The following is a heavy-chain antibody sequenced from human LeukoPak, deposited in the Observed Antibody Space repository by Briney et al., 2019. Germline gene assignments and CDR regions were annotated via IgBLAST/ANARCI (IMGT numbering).Heavy chain of an antibody. D-gene: IGHD2-2*01. CDR3: ARQAIVVVPAAYNWFDP. CDR2: ISPGDSDT. Sequence: GESLKISCKGSGYSFTSYWIGWVRQMPGKGLEWMGIISPGDSDTRYSPSFQGQVTISADKSISTAYLQWSSLKASDTAMYYCARQAIVVVPAAYNWFDPWGQGTLVTVSS. J-gene: IGHJ5*02. V-gene: IGHV5-51*01. CDR1: GYSFTSYW.